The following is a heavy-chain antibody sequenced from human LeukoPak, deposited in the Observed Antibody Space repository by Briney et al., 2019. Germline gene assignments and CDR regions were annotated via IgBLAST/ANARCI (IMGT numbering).Heavy chain of an antibody. CDR3: ARATYQLLLGGDAFDI. CDR2: ISYDGSNK. V-gene: IGHV3-30-3*01. CDR1: GFTFSSYA. D-gene: IGHD2-2*01. Sequence: GRSLRLSCAASGFTFSSYAMHWVRQAPGKGLEWVAVISYDGSNKYYADSVKGRFTISRDNSKNTLYLQMNSLRAEDTAVYYCARATYQLLLGGDAFDIWGQGTMVTVSS. J-gene: IGHJ3*02.